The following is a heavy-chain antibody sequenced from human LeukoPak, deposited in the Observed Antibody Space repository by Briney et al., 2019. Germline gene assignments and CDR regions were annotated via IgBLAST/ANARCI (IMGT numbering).Heavy chain of an antibody. Sequence: ASVKVSCKASGYAFTKYIISWVRQAPGQGLEWMGWISPHNGYTKYAQKFQDRVSITTDTSSSTAYMEMRRLRSDDSATYYCARHLEGEQWQAPSSGWIDPWGQGTLVTVSS. V-gene: IGHV1-18*01. D-gene: IGHD6-19*01. CDR1: GYAFTKYI. CDR3: ARHLEGEQWQAPSSGWIDP. CDR2: ISPHNGYT. J-gene: IGHJ5*02.